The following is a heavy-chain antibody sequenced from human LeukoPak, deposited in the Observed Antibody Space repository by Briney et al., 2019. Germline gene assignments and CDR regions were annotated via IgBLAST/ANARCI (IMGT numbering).Heavy chain of an antibody. Sequence: GGSLRLSCAASGFTFTTYWMTWVRQAPGKGLEWLANIKQDGSDKHYVDSVKGRFTISRDNAKNSVCLQMNSLRAEDTAVYYCAREYWGPEYWGQGTLVTVSS. D-gene: IGHD7-27*01. V-gene: IGHV3-7*03. CDR3: AREYWGPEY. CDR1: GFTFTTYW. CDR2: IKQDGSDK. J-gene: IGHJ4*02.